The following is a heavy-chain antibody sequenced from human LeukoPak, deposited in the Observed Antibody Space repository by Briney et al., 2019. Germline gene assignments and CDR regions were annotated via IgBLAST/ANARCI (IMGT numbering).Heavy chain of an antibody. Sequence: ASVKVSCKSSGYTFTGYYMHWVRQAPGQGLEWMGWINPNSGGTNYAQKFQGWVTMTRDTSISTAYMELSRLRSDDTAVYYCARDWDSSGWYFFDYWGQGTLVTVSS. CDR1: GYTFTGYY. J-gene: IGHJ4*02. CDR3: ARDWDSSGWYFFDY. D-gene: IGHD6-19*01. V-gene: IGHV1-2*04. CDR2: INPNSGGT.